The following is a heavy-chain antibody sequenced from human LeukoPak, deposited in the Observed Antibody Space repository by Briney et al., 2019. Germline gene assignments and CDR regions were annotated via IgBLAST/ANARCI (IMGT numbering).Heavy chain of an antibody. CDR3: ARSAR. V-gene: IGHV3-7*01. Sequence: PGGSLRLSCAASGFTSGTFWMSWVRQAPGKGLEWVANINQDGSAQYYVDSVKGRFTISRDNAKSSLYLQMNSLRAEETAVYDCARSARWGQGALVTVSS. CDR2: INQDGSAQ. CDR1: GFTSGTFW. J-gene: IGHJ4*02.